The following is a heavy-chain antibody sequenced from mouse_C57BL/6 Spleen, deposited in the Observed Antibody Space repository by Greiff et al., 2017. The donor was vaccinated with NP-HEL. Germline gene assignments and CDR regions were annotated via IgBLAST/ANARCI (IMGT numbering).Heavy chain of an antibody. D-gene: IGHD1-1*02. CDR1: GFTFSSYA. V-gene: IGHV5-9-1*02. CDR3: TRAGGDGYFDV. CDR2: ISSGGDYI. J-gene: IGHJ1*03. Sequence: EVMLVESGEGLVKPGGSLKLSCAASGFTFSSYATSWVRQTPEKRLEWVAYISSGGDYIYYADTVKGRFTISRDNARNTLYLQMSSLKSEDTAMYYCTRAGGDGYFDVWGTGTTVTVSS.